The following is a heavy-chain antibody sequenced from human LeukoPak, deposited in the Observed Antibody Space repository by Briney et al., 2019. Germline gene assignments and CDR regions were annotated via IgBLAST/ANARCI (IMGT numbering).Heavy chain of an antibody. J-gene: IGHJ6*02. CDR2: MNQDGSEK. V-gene: IGHV3-7*01. Sequence: GGSLRLSCAAPGFTFSESWMSWVRQAPGKGLEWVANMNQDGSEKDYVDSVKGRFTISRDNARESLYLQMSSLRAEDTAVYYCATYTHWVAGDVWGHGTTVTVSS. CDR3: ATYTHWVAGDV. CDR1: GFTFSESW. D-gene: IGHD3-16*01.